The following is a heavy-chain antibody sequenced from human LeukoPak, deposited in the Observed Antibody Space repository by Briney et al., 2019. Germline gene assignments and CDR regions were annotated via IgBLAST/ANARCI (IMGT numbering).Heavy chain of an antibody. Sequence: GGSLRLSCAASGFTFSDSYMSWIRQAPGKGLEWLSYISSTGRTIYYADSVKGRFTVSRDNAKNSLYVQMNSLRAEDTAVYYCARDPGEGATFDIWGQGTMVTVSS. CDR3: ARDPGEGATFDI. V-gene: IGHV3-11*04. CDR2: ISSTGRTI. CDR1: GFTFSDSY. D-gene: IGHD3-16*01. J-gene: IGHJ3*02.